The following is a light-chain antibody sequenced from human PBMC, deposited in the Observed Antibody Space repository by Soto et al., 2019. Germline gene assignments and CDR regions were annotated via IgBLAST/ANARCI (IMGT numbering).Light chain of an antibody. CDR3: QQYNSWPLT. J-gene: IGKJ4*01. CDR2: GAS. Sequence: EIVMTQSPATLSVSPGERATLSCRASQSLSNDLAWYQQIPGQAPRLLIYGASTRATGIPARFSGSGSGTEFTLTISSLQSEDFAVYYCQQYNSWPLTFGGGTKVDIK. V-gene: IGKV3-15*01. CDR1: QSLSND.